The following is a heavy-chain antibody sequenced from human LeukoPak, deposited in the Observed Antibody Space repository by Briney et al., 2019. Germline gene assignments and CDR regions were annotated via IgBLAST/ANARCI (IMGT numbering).Heavy chain of an antibody. CDR2: IKSKTDGGTT. V-gene: IGHV3-15*01. J-gene: IGHJ4*02. Sequence: GGSLRLSCAASGFTVRTNYMSWVRQAPGKGLEWVGRIKSKTDGGTTDYAAPVKGRFTISRDDSKNTLYLQMNSLKTEDTAVYYCTTEERVSSGYCSGGSCYIDYWGQGTLVTVSS. CDR3: TTEERVSSGYCSGGSCYIDY. D-gene: IGHD2-15*01. CDR1: GFTVRTNY.